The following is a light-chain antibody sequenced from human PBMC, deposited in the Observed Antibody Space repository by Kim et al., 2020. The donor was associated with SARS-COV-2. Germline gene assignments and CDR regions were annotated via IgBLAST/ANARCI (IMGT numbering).Light chain of an antibody. J-gene: IGKJ4*01. V-gene: IGKV1-39*01. CDR2: AAS. Sequence: DIQMTQSPSSLSASVGDRVTITCRASQSISSYLNWYQQKPGKAPKLLIYAASSLQSGVPSRFSGSGSGTDFTLTISSLQPEDFATYYCPQSYSTPFPFGGGTKVEI. CDR1: QSISSY. CDR3: PQSYSTPFP.